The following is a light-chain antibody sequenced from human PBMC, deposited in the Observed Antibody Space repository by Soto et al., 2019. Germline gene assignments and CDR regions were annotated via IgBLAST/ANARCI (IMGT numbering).Light chain of an antibody. V-gene: IGLV2-14*01. CDR2: EVS. J-gene: IGLJ1*01. CDR3: SSYSSSTSLYV. CDR1: SSDVGGYNY. Sequence: QSVLTQPASVSGSPGQSITISCTGTSSDVGGYNYVSWYQQHPGKAPKLMIYEVSNRPSGVSNRFSGSKSSNTASLTISGLQAEDEAEYYCSSYSSSTSLYVFGTGTKVTVL.